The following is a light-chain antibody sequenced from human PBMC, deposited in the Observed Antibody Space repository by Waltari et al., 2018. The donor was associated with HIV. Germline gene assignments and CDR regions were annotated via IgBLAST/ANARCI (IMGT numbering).Light chain of an antibody. CDR1: SSDVGSYSL. J-gene: IGLJ2*01. Sequence: QSALTQPASVSGSPGPSITISCTGTSSDVGSYSLVSWYQQYHGNAPKLIIYEVNKRPSGVATRFSGSKSGNTASLTISGLQAEDEADYYCCSYAGSSTLIFGGGTKLTAL. V-gene: IGLV2-23*02. CDR3: CSYAGSSTLI. CDR2: EVN.